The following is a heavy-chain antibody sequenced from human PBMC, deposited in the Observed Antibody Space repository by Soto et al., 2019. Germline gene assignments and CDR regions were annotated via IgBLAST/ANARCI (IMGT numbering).Heavy chain of an antibody. D-gene: IGHD6-19*01. CDR1: GGTFSSYA. Sequence: SVKVSCKASGGTFSSYAISWVRQAPGQGLEWMGGIIPIFGTANYAQKFQGRVTITADESTSTAYMELSSLRSEDTAVYYCARFSSGWSGYYYYGMDVWGQGTTVTVSS. J-gene: IGHJ6*02. CDR2: IIPIFGTA. CDR3: ARFSSGWSGYYYYGMDV. V-gene: IGHV1-69*13.